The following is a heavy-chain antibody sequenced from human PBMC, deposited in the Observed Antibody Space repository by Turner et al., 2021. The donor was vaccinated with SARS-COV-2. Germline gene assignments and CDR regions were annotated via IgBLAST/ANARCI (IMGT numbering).Heavy chain of an antibody. V-gene: IGHV3-7*01. J-gene: IGHJ4*02. D-gene: IGHD1-20*01. CDR1: GFTFSSYW. CDR3: ARTTYNWNGGLFDY. Sequence: EVQLVESGGGLVQPGGSLRLSCAASGFTFSSYWMSWVRQAPVKGLEWGANIKQDGSEKYYVDSVKGRFTISRDNAKNSLYLQMNSLRAEDTAVYYCARTTYNWNGGLFDYWGQGTLVTVSS. CDR2: IKQDGSEK.